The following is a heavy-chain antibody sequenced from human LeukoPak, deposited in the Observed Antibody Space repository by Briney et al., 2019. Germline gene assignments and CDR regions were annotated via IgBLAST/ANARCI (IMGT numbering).Heavy chain of an antibody. CDR2: INHSGST. J-gene: IGHJ4*02. D-gene: IGHD3-9*01. V-gene: IGHV4-34*01. CDR3: ARSGPLLRYFDWLLYGFDY. Sequence: SETLSLTCAVYGGSFSGYYWSWIRQPPGKGLEWIEEINHSGSTNYNPSLKSRVTISVDTSKNQFSLKLSSVTAADTAVYYCARSGPLLRYFDWLLYGFDYWGQGTLVTVSS. CDR1: GGSFSGYY.